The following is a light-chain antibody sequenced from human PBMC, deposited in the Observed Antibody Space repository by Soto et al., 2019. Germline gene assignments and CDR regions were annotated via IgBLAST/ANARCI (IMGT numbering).Light chain of an antibody. V-gene: IGKV3-15*01. CDR2: GAS. J-gene: IGKJ5*01. CDR3: QQYNNWPT. Sequence: EIVLTQSPGTLSLSPGERATLSCRASQSVSSSFLAWYQQKVGQAPRLLIYGASTRATGIPARFSGSGSGTEFTLTISSLQSEDFAVYYCQQYNNWPTFGQGTRLEIK. CDR1: QSVSSSF.